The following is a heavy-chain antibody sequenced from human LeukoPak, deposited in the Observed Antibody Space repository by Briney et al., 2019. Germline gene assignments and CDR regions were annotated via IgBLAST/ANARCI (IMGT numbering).Heavy chain of an antibody. CDR2: ITGSGGTT. Sequence: SAITGSGGTTYYADSVKGRFTISRDTSKNTLYLQMNSLRAEDTAVYYCASHERGYSYGPDYWGQGTLVTVSS. J-gene: IGHJ4*02. CDR3: ASHERGYSYGPDY. D-gene: IGHD5-18*01. V-gene: IGHV3-23*01.